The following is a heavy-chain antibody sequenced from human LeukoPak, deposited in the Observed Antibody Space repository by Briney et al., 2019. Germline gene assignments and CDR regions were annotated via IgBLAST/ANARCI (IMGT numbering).Heavy chain of an antibody. CDR2: ISSSGSTI. CDR3: ARGFFFGQFDY. D-gene: IGHD3/OR15-3a*01. CDR1: GFTFSSYE. Sequence: GGSLRLSCAASGFTFSSYEMNWVRQAPGKGLEWVSYISSSGSTIYYADSVKGRFTISRDNAKNSLYLQMNSLRAEDTAVYYCARGFFFGQFDYWGQGTLVTVSS. V-gene: IGHV3-48*03. J-gene: IGHJ4*02.